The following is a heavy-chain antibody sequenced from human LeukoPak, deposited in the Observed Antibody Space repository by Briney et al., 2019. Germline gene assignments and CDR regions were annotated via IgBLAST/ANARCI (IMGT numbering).Heavy chain of an antibody. D-gene: IGHD1-26*01. CDR2: IYYSGST. CDR1: GGSISSYY. Sequence: SETLSLTCIVSGGSISSYYWSWIRQPPGKGLEWIGHIYYSGSTNYDPSLKSRVTISVDTSKNQFSLKLSSVTAADTAVYFCARGVGYFDYWGQGTLVTVSS. V-gene: IGHV4-59*01. CDR3: ARGVGYFDY. J-gene: IGHJ4*02.